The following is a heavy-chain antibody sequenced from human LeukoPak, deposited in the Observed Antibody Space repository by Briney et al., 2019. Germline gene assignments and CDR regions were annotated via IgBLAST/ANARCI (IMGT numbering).Heavy chain of an antibody. CDR2: ISYDGSNK. J-gene: IGHJ5*01. CDR1: GFTFSSYA. D-gene: IGHD3-10*01. Sequence: TGGSLRLSCAASGFTFSSYAMHWVRQAPGKGLEWVAVISYDGSNKYYADSVKRRFTISRDNSKNTLYLQMNSLRAEDTAVYYCARDRVVSGRFGEVASWGQGTLVTVSS. V-gene: IGHV3-30*01. CDR3: ARDRVVSGRFGEVAS.